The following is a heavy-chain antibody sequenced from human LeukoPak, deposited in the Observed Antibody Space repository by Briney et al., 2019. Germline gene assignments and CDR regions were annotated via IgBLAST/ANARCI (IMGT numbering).Heavy chain of an antibody. Sequence: GGSLRLSCAASGFTFSSYAMHWVRQAPGKGLEWVAVISYDGSNKYYADSVKGRFTISRDNSKNTLYLQMNSLRAEDTAVYYCVKDPYNWNYSGFDYWGQGTLVTVSS. V-gene: IGHV3-30-3*01. CDR2: ISYDGSNK. CDR1: GFTFSSYA. CDR3: VKDPYNWNYSGFDY. J-gene: IGHJ4*02. D-gene: IGHD1-7*01.